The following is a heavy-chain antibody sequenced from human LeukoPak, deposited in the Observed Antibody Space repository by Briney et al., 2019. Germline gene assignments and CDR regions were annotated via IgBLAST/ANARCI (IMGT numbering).Heavy chain of an antibody. Sequence: GGSLRLSCAASGFTFSSYAMHWVRQAPGKGLEWVAVISYDGSNKYYADSMKGRFTISRDNSKNTLYLQMNSLRAEDTAVYCCAGSRAVTISLDYWGQGTLVTVSS. J-gene: IGHJ4*02. CDR1: GFTFSSYA. D-gene: IGHD4-17*01. V-gene: IGHV3-30*04. CDR2: ISYDGSNK. CDR3: AGSRAVTISLDY.